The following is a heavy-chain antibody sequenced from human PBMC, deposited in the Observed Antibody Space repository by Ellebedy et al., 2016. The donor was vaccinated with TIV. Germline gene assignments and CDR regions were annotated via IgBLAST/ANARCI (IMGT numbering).Heavy chain of an antibody. J-gene: IGHJ5*02. CDR3: ARDTWDSSGISGWFDP. CDR1: GASISGSY. V-gene: IGHV4-4*07. CDR2: IYFTGSA. Sequence: MPSETLSLTCTVSGASISGSYWSWARQPAGKGLEWIGRIYFTGSANYNPSLTSRVTMSVNTSKNQFSLKLTSVTAADTAVYYCARDTWDSSGISGWFDPWGQGTLVTVSS. D-gene: IGHD3-22*01.